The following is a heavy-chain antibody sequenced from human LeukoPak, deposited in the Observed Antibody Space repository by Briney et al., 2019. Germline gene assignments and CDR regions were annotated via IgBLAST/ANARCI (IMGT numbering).Heavy chain of an antibody. CDR1: GDSVSSNSAA. CDR2: TYYRSKWYN. Sequence: SQTLSLTCAISGDSVSSNSAAWNWIRQSPSRGLEWLGRTYYRSKWYNDYAVSVKSRITINPDTSKNQFSLQLNSVTPEDTAVYYCARAQGYSSSWYGEYFDYWGQGTLVTVSS. CDR3: ARAQGYSSSWYGEYFDY. V-gene: IGHV6-1*01. D-gene: IGHD6-13*01. J-gene: IGHJ4*02.